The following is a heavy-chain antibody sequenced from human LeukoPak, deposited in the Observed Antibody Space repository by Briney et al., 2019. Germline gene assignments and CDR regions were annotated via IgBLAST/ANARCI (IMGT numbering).Heavy chain of an antibody. J-gene: IGHJ6*02. V-gene: IGHV1-3*01. CDR1: GYTFSSYA. CDR3: ARGTGCTGGSCSYYGMDV. D-gene: IGHD2-15*01. Sequence: ASVTVSCKGSGYTFSSYAMHWVRQAPGQRLEWMGWINAGNGDTKYSQKFQGRVTITRDTSATTAYMELSSLRSEDTAVYYCARGTGCTGGSCSYYGMDVWGQGTTVTVSS. CDR2: INAGNGDT.